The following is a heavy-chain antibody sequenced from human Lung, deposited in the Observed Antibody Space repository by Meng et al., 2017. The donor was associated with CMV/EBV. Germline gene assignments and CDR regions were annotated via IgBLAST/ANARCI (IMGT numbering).Heavy chain of an antibody. V-gene: IGHV4-4*02. Sequence: VPLHESGPGLVKPSGTLSPTFASSGGSISSSDWWSWVRQPPGKGLEWIGEIHHSGSTNYNPSLKSRVTISVDKSKNQFSLKLSSVTAADTAVYYCASFPPPGKQWLVTDYWGQGTLVTVSS. D-gene: IGHD6-19*01. J-gene: IGHJ4*02. CDR1: GGSISSSDW. CDR2: IHHSGST. CDR3: ASFPPPGKQWLVTDY.